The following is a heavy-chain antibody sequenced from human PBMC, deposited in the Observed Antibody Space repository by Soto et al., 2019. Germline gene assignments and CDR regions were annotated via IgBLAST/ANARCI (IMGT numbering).Heavy chain of an antibody. CDR2: IIPIFGTA. CDR3: ARGKHRWLQLWYFEL. V-gene: IGHV1-69*12. CDR1: GGTFSSYT. D-gene: IGHD5-12*01. J-gene: IGHJ2*01. Sequence: QVQLVQSGAEVKKPGSSVTVSCKASGGTFSSYTISWVRQAPGQGLEWMGGIIPIFGTANYAQKFQGRVTITADESTSTAYMELSSLRSEDTAVYYCARGKHRWLQLWYFELWGRGTLVTVSS.